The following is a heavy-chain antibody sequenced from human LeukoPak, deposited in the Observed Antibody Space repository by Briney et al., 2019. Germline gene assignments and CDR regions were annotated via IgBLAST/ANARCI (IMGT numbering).Heavy chain of an antibody. CDR2: IYHSGST. D-gene: IGHD2-15*01. CDR1: GFTFSNAW. V-gene: IGHV4-4*02. J-gene: IGHJ5*02. Sequence: GSLRLSCAASGFTFSNAWMNWVRQAPGKGLEWIGEIYHSGSTNYNPSLKSRVTISVDKSKNQFSLKLSSVTAADTAVYYCARDVGYCSGGSCYSSDPWDQGTLVTVSS. CDR3: ARDVGYCSGGSCYSSDP.